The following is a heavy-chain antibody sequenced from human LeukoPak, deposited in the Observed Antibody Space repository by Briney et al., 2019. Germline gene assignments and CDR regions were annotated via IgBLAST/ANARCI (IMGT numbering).Heavy chain of an antibody. D-gene: IGHD6-19*01. CDR2: ISSSGSTI. J-gene: IGHJ4*02. CDR1: GYTFSDYY. CDR3: ARVGSSGLILYFDY. V-gene: IGHV3-11*01. Sequence: GGSLRLSCAASGYTFSDYYMSWIRQAPGKGLEWVSYISSSGSTIYYADSVKGRFTISRDNAKNSLYLQMNSLRAEDTAVYYCARVGSSGLILYFDYWGQGTLVTVSS.